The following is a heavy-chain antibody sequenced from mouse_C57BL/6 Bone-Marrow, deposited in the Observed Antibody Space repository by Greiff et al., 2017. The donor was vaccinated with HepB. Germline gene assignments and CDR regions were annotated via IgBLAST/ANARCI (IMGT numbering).Heavy chain of an antibody. D-gene: IGHD1-1*01. CDR3: ARDYYGSSYVAWFAY. Sequence: EVNLVESGGDLVKPGGSLKLSCAASGFTFSSYGMSWVRQTPDKRLEWVATISSGGSYTYYPDSVKGRFTISRDNAKNTLYLQMSSLKSEDTAMYYCARDYYGSSYVAWFAYWGQGTLVTVSA. CDR1: GFTFSSYG. J-gene: IGHJ3*01. CDR2: ISSGGSYT. V-gene: IGHV5-6*01.